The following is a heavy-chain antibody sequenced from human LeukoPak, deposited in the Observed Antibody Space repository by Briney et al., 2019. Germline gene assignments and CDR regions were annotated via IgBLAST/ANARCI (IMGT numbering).Heavy chain of an antibody. J-gene: IGHJ4*02. CDR2: ISSSSSPI. Sequence: HTGGSLRLSCAASGFTFSSYSMNWVRQAPGKGLEWVSYISSSSSPIYYADSVKGRFTISRDNAKNSLYLEMNSLRGEDTAVYYCARVPYPSGTYVYWGQGTLVTVSS. D-gene: IGHD1-26*01. CDR1: GFTFSSYS. V-gene: IGHV3-48*01. CDR3: ARVPYPSGTYVY.